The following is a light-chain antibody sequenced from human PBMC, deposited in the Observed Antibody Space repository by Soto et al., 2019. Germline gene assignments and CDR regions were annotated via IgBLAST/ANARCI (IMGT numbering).Light chain of an antibody. V-gene: IGKV3-15*01. J-gene: IGKJ5*01. CDR1: QSVDSY. Sequence: EIVMTQSPATLSVSPGERATLSCRASQSVDSYLAWYQQRPGQAPRLLVYGASTRATGIPARFSGSGSGTEFPLTISSLQSEDFAVSYCQHYINWPITFGQGTRLEIK. CDR3: QHYINWPIT. CDR2: GAS.